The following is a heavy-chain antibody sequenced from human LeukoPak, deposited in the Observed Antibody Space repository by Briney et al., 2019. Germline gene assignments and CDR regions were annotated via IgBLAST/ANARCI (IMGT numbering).Heavy chain of an antibody. Sequence: PSETLSLTCAVSGGSISSSNWWSWVRQPPGKGLEWIGEIYHSGSTNYNPSLKSRVTISVDTSKNQFSLKLSSVTAADTAVYYCASLNWDDAFDIWGQGAMVTVSS. CDR1: GGSISSSNW. CDR2: IYHSGST. V-gene: IGHV4-4*02. D-gene: IGHD7-27*01. CDR3: ASLNWDDAFDI. J-gene: IGHJ3*02.